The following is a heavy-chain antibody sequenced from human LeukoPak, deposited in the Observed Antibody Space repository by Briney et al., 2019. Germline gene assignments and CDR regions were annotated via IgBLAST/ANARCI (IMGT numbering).Heavy chain of an antibody. CDR3: ATRTQGVGAITLWFDP. J-gene: IGHJ5*02. CDR1: GYTLTELS. CDR2: VDPEDGET. Sequence: GASVKVSCKVSGYTLTELSMHWVRQAPGKGLEWMGGVDPEDGETIYAQKFQGRVTMTEDTSTDTAYMHLSSLRSEDTAVYYCATRTQGVGAITLWFDPWGQGTLVTVSS. V-gene: IGHV1-24*01. D-gene: IGHD1-26*01.